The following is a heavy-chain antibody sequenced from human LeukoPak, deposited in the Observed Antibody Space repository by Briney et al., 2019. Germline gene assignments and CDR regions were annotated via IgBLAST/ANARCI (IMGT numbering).Heavy chain of an antibody. CDR1: GFTFSSYS. CDR2: ISSSSSYI. Sequence: GGSLRLSCAASGFTFSSYSMNWVRQAPGKGLEWVSSISSSSSYIYYADSVKGRFTISRDNAKNSLYLQMNSLRAEDTAVYYCARGGLRTAVAGFDYWGQGTLVTVSS. D-gene: IGHD6-19*01. CDR3: ARGGLRTAVAGFDY. J-gene: IGHJ4*02. V-gene: IGHV3-21*01.